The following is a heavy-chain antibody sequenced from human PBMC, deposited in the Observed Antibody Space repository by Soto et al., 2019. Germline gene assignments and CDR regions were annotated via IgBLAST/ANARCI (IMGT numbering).Heavy chain of an antibody. CDR2: IYWHDDK. CDR3: AHRGGATVGLYYFDY. V-gene: IGHV2-5*01. J-gene: IGHJ4*02. D-gene: IGHD3-10*01. CDR1: GFSLSTTGVG. Sequence: TLSLTCTFSGFSLSTTGVGVSWIRQSPGRALEWPALIYWHDDKRYSPSLSSRLSITKDTSKNQVVLTMTDMDPVDTATYYCAHRGGATVGLYYFDYWGQGALVTVSS.